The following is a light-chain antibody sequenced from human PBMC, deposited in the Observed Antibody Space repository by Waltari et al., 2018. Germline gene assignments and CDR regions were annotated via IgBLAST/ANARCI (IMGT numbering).Light chain of an antibody. CDR2: GAS. Sequence: ETVMTQSPATLSVSRGERVSLSCRASQSVGSNLAWYQQRPGQAPRLLIYGASTRATGIPARFSGSGSGTEFTLTISSLQSEDFAVYYCQQYTYWPPGTFGQGTKVEIK. CDR3: QQYTYWPPGT. CDR1: QSVGSN. V-gene: IGKV3-15*01. J-gene: IGKJ1*01.